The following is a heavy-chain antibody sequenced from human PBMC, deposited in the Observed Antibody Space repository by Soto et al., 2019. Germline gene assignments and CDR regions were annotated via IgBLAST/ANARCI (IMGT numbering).Heavy chain of an antibody. CDR3: ATAPGYCSGGSCYSGWFDP. V-gene: IGHV1-24*01. CDR1: GYTLTELS. Sequence: QVQLVQSGAEVKKPGASVKVSCKVSGYTLTELSMHWVRQAPGKGLEWMGGFDPEDGETIYAQKFQGRVTMTEDTSTDTAYMELSSLRCEDTAVYYCATAPGYCSGGSCYSGWFDPWGQGTLVTGSS. CDR2: FDPEDGET. J-gene: IGHJ5*02. D-gene: IGHD2-15*01.